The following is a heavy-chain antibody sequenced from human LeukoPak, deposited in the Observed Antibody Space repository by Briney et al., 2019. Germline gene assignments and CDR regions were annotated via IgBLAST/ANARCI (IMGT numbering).Heavy chain of an antibody. J-gene: IGHJ6*03. Sequence: GGSLRLSCAASGFTFSLYAMHWVRQAPGKGLEWVAVISYDGRHQYYADSVEGRFTISRDSSRSTVYLQMNSLRGEDTALYYCARDQGDAGTRIKRDGHYMDVWGKGTTVTVSS. D-gene: IGHD1-1*01. CDR1: GFTFSLYA. V-gene: IGHV3-30*01. CDR3: ARDQGDAGTRIKRDGHYMDV. CDR2: ISYDGRHQ.